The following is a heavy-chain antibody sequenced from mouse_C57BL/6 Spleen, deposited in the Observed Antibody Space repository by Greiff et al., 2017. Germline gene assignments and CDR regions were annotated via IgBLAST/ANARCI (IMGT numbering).Heavy chain of an antibody. CDR1: GYTFTSYW. Sequence: QVHVKQPGAELVKPGASVKLSCKASGYTFTSYWMQWVKQRPGQGLEWIGEIDPSDSYTNYNQKFKGKATLTVDTSSSTAYMQLSSLTSEDSAVYYCARGLLHWYFDVWGTGTTVTVSS. D-gene: IGHD2-3*01. V-gene: IGHV1-50*01. CDR3: ARGLLHWYFDV. CDR2: IDPSDSYT. J-gene: IGHJ1*03.